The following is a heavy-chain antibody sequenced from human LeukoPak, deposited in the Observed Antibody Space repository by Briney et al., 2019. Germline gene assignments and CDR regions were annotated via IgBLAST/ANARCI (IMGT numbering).Heavy chain of an antibody. CDR3: SRSQFDY. J-gene: IGHJ4*02. Sequence: GGSLRLSCEPSGFPFSSYWMFWVRQAPGKGLVWVSRISGDGTIKTYADFVRGRFTISRDNTKNILYLQMNSLRVEDTAIYFCSRSQFDYCGQGVLVTVSS. V-gene: IGHV3-74*03. CDR2: ISGDGTIK. CDR1: GFPFSSYW.